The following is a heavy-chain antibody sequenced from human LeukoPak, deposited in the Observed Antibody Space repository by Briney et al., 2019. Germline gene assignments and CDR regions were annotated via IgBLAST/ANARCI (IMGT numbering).Heavy chain of an antibody. Sequence: GGSLRLSCAASGFTFSSYSMNWVRQAPGKGLEWVSSISSSSSYIYYADSVKGRFTISRDNAKNSLYLQMNSLRAEDTAVYYCARGGLYYYDSSGPTLFDYWGQGTLVTVSS. D-gene: IGHD3-22*01. V-gene: IGHV3-21*01. CDR2: ISSSSSYI. CDR3: ARGGLYYYDSSGPTLFDY. J-gene: IGHJ4*02. CDR1: GFTFSSYS.